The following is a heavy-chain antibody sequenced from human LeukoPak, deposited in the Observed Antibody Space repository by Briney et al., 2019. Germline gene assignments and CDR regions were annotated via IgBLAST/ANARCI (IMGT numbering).Heavy chain of an antibody. V-gene: IGHV3-15*01. J-gene: IGHJ4*02. CDR1: GFTFSNAW. Sequence: PGGSLRLSCATSGFTFSNAWMNWVRLAPGKGLEWVGRIKSKVDGGTTDYAAPVKGRFTISRDDSKNTVYLQMNSLKIEDTAVYYCATGGYFLDFWGQGTPVTVSS. D-gene: IGHD2/OR15-2a*01. CDR2: IKSKVDGGTT. CDR3: ATGGYFLDF.